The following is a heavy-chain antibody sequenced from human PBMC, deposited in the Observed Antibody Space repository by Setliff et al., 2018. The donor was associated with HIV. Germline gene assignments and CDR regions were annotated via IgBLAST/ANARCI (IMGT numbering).Heavy chain of an antibody. Sequence: SETLSLTCTVSGGSISTTTYFWTWIRQPAGKGLEWIGHVYPSGSTNYNPSLQSRVAISVDTSKNQFTLQLSSVTAADTAMYYCARSMIVVPYYYYYGMDVWGQGTTVTVSS. CDR3: ARSMIVVPYYYYYGMDV. CDR2: VYPSGST. V-gene: IGHV4-61*09. D-gene: IGHD3-22*01. J-gene: IGHJ6*02. CDR1: GGSISTTTYF.